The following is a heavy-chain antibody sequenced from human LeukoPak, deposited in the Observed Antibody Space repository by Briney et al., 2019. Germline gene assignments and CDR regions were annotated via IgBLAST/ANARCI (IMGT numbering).Heavy chain of an antibody. CDR3: AREMTAEVHDRGYFDY. CDR1: GGTFSSYA. Sequence: SVKVSCKASGGTFSSYAISWVRQAPGQGLEWMGRIIPILGIANYAQKFKGRVTITADKSTSTAYMEMSSLRSEDTAVYYCAREMTAEVHDRGYFDYWGQGTLVTVSS. J-gene: IGHJ4*02. V-gene: IGHV1-69*04. D-gene: IGHD3-22*01. CDR2: IIPILGIA.